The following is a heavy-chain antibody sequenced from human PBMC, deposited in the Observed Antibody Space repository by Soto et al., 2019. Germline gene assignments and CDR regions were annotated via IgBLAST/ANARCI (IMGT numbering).Heavy chain of an antibody. CDR3: AKVKECSSSSCYARDAFDI. V-gene: IGHV3-11*01. CDR2: ISSGGSGL. Sequence: QVQLVESGGGLVKPGGSLRLSCAASGFTFSDHYMSWIRQAPGKGLEWVSYISSGGSGLYYADSVNGRFTISRDNGKHSLYLQINSLRAEDTAVYYCAKVKECSSSSCYARDAFDIWGQGTMVTVSS. D-gene: IGHD2-2*01. J-gene: IGHJ3*02. CDR1: GFTFSDHY.